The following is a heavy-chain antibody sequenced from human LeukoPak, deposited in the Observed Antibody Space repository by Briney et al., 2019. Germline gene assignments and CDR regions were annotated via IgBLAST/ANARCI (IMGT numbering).Heavy chain of an antibody. D-gene: IGHD3-22*01. CDR1: GFTFSSYG. J-gene: IGHJ3*02. CDR2: IWYDGSNK. V-gene: IGHV3-33*01. Sequence: GGSLRLSCAASGFTFSSYGMHWVRQAPGKGLEWVAVIWYDGSNKYYADSVKGRFTISRDNSKNTLYLQMNSLRAEDTAAYYCARPYYDSSGYYYWGNAFDIWGQGTTVTVSS. CDR3: ARPYYDSSGYYYWGNAFDI.